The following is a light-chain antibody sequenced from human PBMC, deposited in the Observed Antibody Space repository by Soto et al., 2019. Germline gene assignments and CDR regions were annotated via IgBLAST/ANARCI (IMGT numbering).Light chain of an antibody. Sequence: DIKMTQPPSTLSASVGDRVTLTCRPSQSISDCLAWYQEKPGKAPKLLIYKASTLESGVPSRFSGSGSGTEFTLTISSLQPDDFATYYCQQYKSYLTFGQGTKVEIK. CDR1: QSISDC. CDR2: KAS. CDR3: QQYKSYLT. V-gene: IGKV1-5*03. J-gene: IGKJ1*01.